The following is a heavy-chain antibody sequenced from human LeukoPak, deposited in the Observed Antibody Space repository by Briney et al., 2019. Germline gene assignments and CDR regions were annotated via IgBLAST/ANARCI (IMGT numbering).Heavy chain of an antibody. V-gene: IGHV4-61*02. CDR1: GDSMTSDNYY. D-gene: IGHD5-18*01. J-gene: IGHJ4*02. Sequence: PSQTLSLTCTVSGDSMTSDNYYWSWLRQPAGKGLEWIGRIFASGTISYNPSLKSRATISVDTSKNQFSLSLSSVTAADTAVYYCARHGGYSSPPHYWGQGTLVTVSS. CDR3: ARHGGYSSPPHY. CDR2: IFASGTI.